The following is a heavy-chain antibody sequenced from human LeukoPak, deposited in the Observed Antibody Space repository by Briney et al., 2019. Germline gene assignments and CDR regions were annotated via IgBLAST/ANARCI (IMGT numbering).Heavy chain of an antibody. Sequence: GGSLRLSCAASGFTFSNYGMSWVRQAPGKGLEWVSGISGSGGSTYYADSVKGRFTISRDNSKNTLYLQMNSLRAEDTAVYYCARVLGDSYGYGKDYWGQGTLVTVSS. CDR3: ARVLGDSYGYGKDY. CDR2: ISGSGGST. CDR1: GFTFSNYG. J-gene: IGHJ4*02. D-gene: IGHD5-18*01. V-gene: IGHV3-23*01.